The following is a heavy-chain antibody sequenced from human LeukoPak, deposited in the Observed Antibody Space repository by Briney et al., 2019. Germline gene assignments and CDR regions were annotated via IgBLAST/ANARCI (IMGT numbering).Heavy chain of an antibody. Sequence: GGSLRLSCAGSGFTFSNYGMHWVRQAPGKGLEWVAFVRYDETTKFYADSVKGRFTISRDNSKTTLYLQMNSLRAEDTAVYYCTKDVPTAYFDYWGQGTLVTVSS. J-gene: IGHJ4*02. CDR2: VRYDETTK. CDR1: GFTFSNYG. D-gene: IGHD2-2*01. CDR3: TKDVPTAYFDY. V-gene: IGHV3-30*02.